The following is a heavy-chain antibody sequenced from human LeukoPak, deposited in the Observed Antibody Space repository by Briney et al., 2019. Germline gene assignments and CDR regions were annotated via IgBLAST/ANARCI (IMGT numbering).Heavy chain of an antibody. D-gene: IGHD6-13*01. J-gene: IGHJ4*02. CDR1: GFSFSNHA. CDR3: CTSPSFGSSWYQFNY. V-gene: IGHV3-23*01. Sequence: GALRLSCVASGFSFSNHAMNGVRPAPGKGPEWVSAISGSGAHTYYADSVKGRLTISRDNSKNTLYLQMNSLRVEGTAVYYCCTSPSFGSSWYQFNYWGQGALVIVSS. CDR2: ISGSGAHT.